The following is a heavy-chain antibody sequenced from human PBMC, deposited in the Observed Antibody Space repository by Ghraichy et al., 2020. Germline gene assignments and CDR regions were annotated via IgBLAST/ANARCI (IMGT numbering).Heavy chain of an antibody. D-gene: IGHD2-15*01. Sequence: ESLNISCTVSGGSISSSSYYWGWIRQPPGKGLEWIGSMYYSGSTYYNPSLRSRVTISVDTSKNQFSLKLSSVTAADTAVYYCASLVVAATHYYDYYGMDVWGQGTTVTVSS. V-gene: IGHV4-39*07. J-gene: IGHJ6*02. CDR3: ASLVVAATHYYDYYGMDV. CDR1: GGSISSSSYY. CDR2: MYYSGST.